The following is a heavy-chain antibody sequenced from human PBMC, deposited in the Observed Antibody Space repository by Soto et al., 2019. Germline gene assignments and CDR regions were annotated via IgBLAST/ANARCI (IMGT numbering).Heavy chain of an antibody. CDR2: IWYDGSNK. J-gene: IGHJ6*02. CDR3: ARDPWELPYYYYYYGMDV. Sequence: GGSLRLSCAASGFTFSSYGMHWVRQAPGKGLEWVAVIWYDGSNKYYADSVKGRFTISRDNSKNTLYLQMNSLRAEDTDVYYCARDPWELPYYYYYYGMDVWGQGTTVTVSS. D-gene: IGHD1-26*01. V-gene: IGHV3-33*01. CDR1: GFTFSSYG.